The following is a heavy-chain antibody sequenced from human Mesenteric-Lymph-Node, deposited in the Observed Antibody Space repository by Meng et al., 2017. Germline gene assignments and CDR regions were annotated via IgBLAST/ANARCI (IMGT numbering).Heavy chain of an antibody. J-gene: IGHJ6*02. CDR2: ISAYNGNT. CDR3: ARGGYYYGMDV. V-gene: IGHV1-18*01. CDR1: GYTFTSYG. Sequence: VKVSCKASGYTFTSYGISWVRQAPGQGLEWMGWISAYNGNTNYAQKLQGRVTMTRDTSTSTVYMELSSLRSEDTAVYYCARGGYYYGMDVWGQGTTVTVSS.